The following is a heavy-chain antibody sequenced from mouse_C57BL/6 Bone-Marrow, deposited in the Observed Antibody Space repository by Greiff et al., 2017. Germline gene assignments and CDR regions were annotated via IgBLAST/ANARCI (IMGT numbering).Heavy chain of an antibody. J-gene: IGHJ3*01. D-gene: IGHD5-1-1*01. Sequence: VHLVESGAELVRPGASVTLSCKASGYTFTDYEMHWVKQTPVHGLEWIGAIDPETGGTAYNQKFKGKAILTADKSSSTAYMELRSLTSEDSAVYYCTRFDTPFAYWGQGTLVTVSA. V-gene: IGHV1-15*01. CDR2: IDPETGGT. CDR1: GYTFTDYE. CDR3: TRFDTPFAY.